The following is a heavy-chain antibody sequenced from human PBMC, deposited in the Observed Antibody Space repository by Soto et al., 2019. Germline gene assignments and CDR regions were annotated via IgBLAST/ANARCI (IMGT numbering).Heavy chain of an antibody. CDR3: ARGWLGGVASIRGDY. CDR1: GFTFSSYS. Sequence: EVQLVEFGGGLVQPGGSLRLSCAASGFTFSSYSMNWVRQAPGKGLEWVSYISSSSGPIYYADSVKGRFTISRDNAKNSLYPQMNSLRAEDTAVYYCARGWLGGVASIRGDYWGQGTLVTVSS. D-gene: IGHD5-12*01. J-gene: IGHJ4*02. V-gene: IGHV3-48*01. CDR2: ISSSSGPI.